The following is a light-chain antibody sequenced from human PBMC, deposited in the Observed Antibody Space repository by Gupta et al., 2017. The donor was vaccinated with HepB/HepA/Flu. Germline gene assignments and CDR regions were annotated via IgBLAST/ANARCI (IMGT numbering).Light chain of an antibody. CDR3: SSHTSSSTVV. V-gene: IGLV2-14*03. CDR1: NSDGDGHNY. Sequence: LTQPDSVSGSPGQSITLPCTGTNSDGDGHNYVAWYQQHPGKAPNLMIHDVSNRPAGVSNRFSGSKSGSTASLTVAGRQAEDEADYYCSSHTSSSTVVFGGGTKVTVL. CDR2: DVS. J-gene: IGLJ2*01.